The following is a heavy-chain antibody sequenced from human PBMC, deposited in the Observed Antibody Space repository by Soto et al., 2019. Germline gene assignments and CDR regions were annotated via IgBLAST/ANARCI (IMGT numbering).Heavy chain of an antibody. J-gene: IGHJ4*02. CDR3: ALGGRDGYAYRGGFDY. CDR1: GGTFSSYA. Sequence: QVQLVQSGAEVKKPGSSVKVSCKASGGTFSSYAISWVRQAPGQGLEWMGGIIPICGTANYAQKFQGRVTITADESTSTAYMELSSLRSEDPAVYYCALGGRDGYAYRGGFDYWGQGTLVTVAS. D-gene: IGHD5-12*01. CDR2: IIPICGTA. V-gene: IGHV1-69*01.